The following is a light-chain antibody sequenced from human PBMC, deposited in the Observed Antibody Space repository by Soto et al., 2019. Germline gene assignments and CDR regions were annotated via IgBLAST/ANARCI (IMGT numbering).Light chain of an antibody. CDR2: DAS. J-gene: IGKJ5*01. CDR3: QQRTNWPLTT. Sequence: EIVLTQSPATLSLSPGERATLSCRASQSVSNFLAWYQQKPGQAPRLLIYDASNRATGIPARFSGSGSGTDFTLTIRSLEPEDFAIYYCQQRTNWPLTTFGHGHDWRLN. V-gene: IGKV3-11*01. CDR1: QSVSNF.